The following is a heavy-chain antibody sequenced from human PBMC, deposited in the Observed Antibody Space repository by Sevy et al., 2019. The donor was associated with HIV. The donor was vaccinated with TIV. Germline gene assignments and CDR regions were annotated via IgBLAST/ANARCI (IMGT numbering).Heavy chain of an antibody. D-gene: IGHD6-19*01. J-gene: IGHJ4*02. CDR3: AKEWTLLSDWYGEFDY. CDR1: GFTFTNYG. CDR2: ISNSGANT. Sequence: GGSLRLACAASGFTFTNYGMHWVRQAPGKGLEWVSGISNSGANTYYADSVRGRFTVSRDNSKNTGYLQWNSLRAEDTAIYYCAKEWTLLSDWYGEFDYWVQGTLVTVSS. V-gene: IGHV3-23*01.